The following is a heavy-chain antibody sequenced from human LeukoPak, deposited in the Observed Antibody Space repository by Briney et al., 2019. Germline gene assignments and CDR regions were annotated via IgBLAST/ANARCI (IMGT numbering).Heavy chain of an antibody. CDR2: VGIAGDT. D-gene: IGHD1-14*01. CDR1: GFTFNNYE. V-gene: IGHV3-13*01. CDR3: AREGRMGTADAFDV. J-gene: IGHJ3*01. Sequence: GGSLRLSCAASGFTFNNYEMHWVRHTAGKGLEWVSAVGIAGDTFYAGSVKGRFSISRDNAESSLFLQMNSLRAGDTAVYYCAREGRMGTADAFDVWGQGTMVTVSS.